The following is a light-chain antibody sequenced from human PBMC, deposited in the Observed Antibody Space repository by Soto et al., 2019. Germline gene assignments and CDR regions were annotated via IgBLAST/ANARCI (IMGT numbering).Light chain of an antibody. J-gene: IGKJ1*01. CDR2: KIS. CDR1: QILVDRDGNTY. Sequence: DVVMTQSPLSLPVTLGQPASISCSSSQILVDRDGNTYFNWYQRRPGQPPRRLIYKISYRDSGVPDRFSGSGSGTYFTLKISRVEAEDVGFYYCMQGTLRPWTFGQGTKVEIK. CDR3: MQGTLRPWT. V-gene: IGKV2-30*01.